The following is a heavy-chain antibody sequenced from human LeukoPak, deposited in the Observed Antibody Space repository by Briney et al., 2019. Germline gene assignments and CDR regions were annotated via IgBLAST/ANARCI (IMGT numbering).Heavy chain of an antibody. CDR1: GGSISSSNW. J-gene: IGHJ5*02. D-gene: IGHD6-19*01. Sequence: PSGTLSLTCAVSGGSISSSNWWSWVRQPPGKGLEWIGEIYHSGSTNYNPSLKSRVTISVDKSKNQFSLKLSSVTAADTAVYYCARGAFSSGWFRGRNWFDPWGQGTLVTVSS. V-gene: IGHV4-4*02. CDR3: ARGAFSSGWFRGRNWFDP. CDR2: IYHSGST.